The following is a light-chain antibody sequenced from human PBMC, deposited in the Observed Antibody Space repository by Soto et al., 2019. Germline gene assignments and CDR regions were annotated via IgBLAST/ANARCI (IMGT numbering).Light chain of an antibody. CDR3: QQYAGS. V-gene: IGKV3-20*01. CDR1: QSITNNY. CDR2: GAS. J-gene: IGKJ4*02. Sequence: EIVLTQSPGTLSLSPGERATLSCRASQSITNNYLAWYQQKPGQSPRLLIYGASSRATGIPDRFSGRGSGTDFTLTISRLEPEDFAVYYCQQYAGSFGGGTKV.